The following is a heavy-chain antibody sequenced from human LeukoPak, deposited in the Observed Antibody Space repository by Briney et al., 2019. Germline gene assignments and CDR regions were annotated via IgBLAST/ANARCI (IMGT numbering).Heavy chain of an antibody. CDR1: GGSFSGYY. J-gene: IGHJ4*02. CDR2: INHSGST. Sequence: SETLSLTCAVFGGSFSGYYWTWIRQPPGRGLEWIGEINHSGSTNYNPSLKSRVTISVDTSKNQFSLELSSVTAADTAVYYCARGTAPAPGYWGQGSLVTVSS. V-gene: IGHV4-34*01. D-gene: IGHD2-21*02. CDR3: ARGTAPAPGY.